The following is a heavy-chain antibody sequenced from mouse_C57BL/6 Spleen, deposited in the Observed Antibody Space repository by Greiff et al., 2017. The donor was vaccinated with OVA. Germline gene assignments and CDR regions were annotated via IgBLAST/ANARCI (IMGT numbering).Heavy chain of an antibody. J-gene: IGHJ2*01. CDR3: ARDGGTLYYFDY. CDR2: ISSGGSYT. Sequence: DVMLVESGGDLVKPGGSLKLSCAASGFTFSSYGMSWVRPTPDKRLEWVATISSGGSYTYYPDSVKGRFTISRDNDKNTLYLQMSSRKSEDTAMYYCARDGGTLYYFDYWGQGTTLSVSS. V-gene: IGHV5-6*02. CDR1: GFTFSSYG. D-gene: IGHD3-3*01.